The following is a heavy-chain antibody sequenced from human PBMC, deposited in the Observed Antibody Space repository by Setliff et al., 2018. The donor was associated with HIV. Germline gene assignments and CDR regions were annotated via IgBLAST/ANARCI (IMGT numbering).Heavy chain of an antibody. J-gene: IGHJ4*02. CDR3: ARGLVSDRTSFIFDY. V-gene: IGHV5-51*01. CDR1: GYSFTSYW. CDR2: IYPGDSDT. Sequence: PGESLKISCKGSGYSFTSYWIGWVRQMPGKGLEWMGIIYPGDSDTRYSPSFQGQVTISADKSISTAYLQWSSLKASDTAMHYCARGLVSDRTSFIFDYWGLGTLVTVS. D-gene: IGHD2-2*01.